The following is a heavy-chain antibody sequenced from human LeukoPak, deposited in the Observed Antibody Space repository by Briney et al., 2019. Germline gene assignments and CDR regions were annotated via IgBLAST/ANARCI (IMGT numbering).Heavy chain of an antibody. Sequence: GSLRLSCAASGFTFSSYDMSWIRQPPGKGLEWIGSIYYSGSTYYSPSLKSRVTISVDTSKNQFSLKLSSVTAADTAVYYCARPNIRYCSGGACSNDGSDYWGQGTLVTVSS. V-gene: IGHV4-38-2*01. CDR1: GFTFSSYD. J-gene: IGHJ4*02. CDR2: IYYSGST. CDR3: ARPNIRYCSGGACSNDGSDY. D-gene: IGHD2-15*01.